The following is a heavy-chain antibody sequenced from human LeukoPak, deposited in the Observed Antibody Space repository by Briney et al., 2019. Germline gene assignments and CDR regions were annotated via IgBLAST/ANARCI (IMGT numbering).Heavy chain of an antibody. CDR2: INHSGST. CDR1: GGSFSGYY. Sequence: PSETLSLTCAVYGGSFSGYYWSWIRQPPGKGLEWIGEINHSGSTNYNPSLKSRVTISVDTSKNQFSLKLSSVTAADTAVYYCARAESGDYYDSSGYLTDYWGQGTLVTVSS. J-gene: IGHJ4*02. V-gene: IGHV4-34*01. CDR3: ARAESGDYYDSSGYLTDY. D-gene: IGHD3-22*01.